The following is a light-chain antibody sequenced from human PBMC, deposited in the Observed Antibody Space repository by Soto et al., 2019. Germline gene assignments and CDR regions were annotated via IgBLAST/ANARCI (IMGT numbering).Light chain of an antibody. Sequence: DMQGTQAPSSLSAAVGDRVTITCQASDDIINSLNWYQQKPGKAPKLLIHDASILQTGVPSRFSGSGSGTDFTFTITSLQPEDIATYYCQQYDILPITFGGGTKVDIK. J-gene: IGKJ4*01. CDR1: DDIINS. CDR2: DAS. V-gene: IGKV1-33*01. CDR3: QQYDILPIT.